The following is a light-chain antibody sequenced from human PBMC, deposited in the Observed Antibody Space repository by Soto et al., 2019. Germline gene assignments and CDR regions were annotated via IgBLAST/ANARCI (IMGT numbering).Light chain of an antibody. J-gene: IGKJ1*01. CDR3: LQYNSPPLT. Sequence: DIQMTQSPSSLSASVEDRVIITCRASQSIRYALGWYQQKPGTAPKRLIYGASILQNGVPSRFGGSGSGTEFTLTISSLQPEDFATYYCLQYNSPPLTFGQGTKVDIK. V-gene: IGKV1-17*01. CDR2: GAS. CDR1: QSIRYA.